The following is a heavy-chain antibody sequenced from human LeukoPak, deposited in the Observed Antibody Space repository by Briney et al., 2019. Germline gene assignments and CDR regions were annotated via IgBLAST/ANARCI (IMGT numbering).Heavy chain of an antibody. V-gene: IGHV3-53*04. J-gene: IGHJ4*02. CDR2: IYSGGST. D-gene: IGHD6-19*01. Sequence: PGGSLRLSCAVSGITLSNYGMSWVRQAPGKGLEWVSVIYSGGSTYYADSVKGRFTISRHNSKNTLYLQMNSLRAEDTAVYYCASLYSSGWYNFDYWGQGTLVTVSS. CDR3: ASLYSSGWYNFDY. CDR1: GITLSNYG.